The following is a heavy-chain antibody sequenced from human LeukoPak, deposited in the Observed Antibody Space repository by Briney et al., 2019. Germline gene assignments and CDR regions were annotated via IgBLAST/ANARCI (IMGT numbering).Heavy chain of an antibody. CDR2: ISYDGSNK. CDR1: GFTFSSYG. V-gene: IGHV3-30*18. J-gene: IGHJ6*02. CDR3: AKQEAYYDFWSGPYYYYGMDV. D-gene: IGHD3-3*01. Sequence: GRSLRLSCAASGFTFSSYGMHWVRQAPGKGLEWVAVISYDGSNKYYADSVKGRFTISRDNSKNTLYLQMSSLRAEDTAVYYCAKQEAYYDFWSGPYYYYGMDVWGQGTTVTVSS.